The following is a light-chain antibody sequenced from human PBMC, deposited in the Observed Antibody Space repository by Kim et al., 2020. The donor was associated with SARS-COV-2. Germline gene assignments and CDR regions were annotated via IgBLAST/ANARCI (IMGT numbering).Light chain of an antibody. V-gene: IGKV1-9*01. CDR1: QGIATS. J-gene: IGKJ1*01. Sequence: IQLAQSPSSLSASVGDRVTITCRASQGIATSLAWYRQRPGKAPQLLMWGTSTLESGAPSVFTGSGSGTDFILTISSLQPEDCASYYCQQFKSFPPTFGQGTKVDI. CDR3: QQFKSFPPT. CDR2: GTS.